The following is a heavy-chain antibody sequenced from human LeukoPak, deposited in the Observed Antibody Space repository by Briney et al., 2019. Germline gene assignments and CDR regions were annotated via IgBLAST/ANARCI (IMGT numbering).Heavy chain of an antibody. Sequence: SETLSLTCTVSGGSVSSGSYHWSWIRQPPGKGLEWIGYIYYSGSTNYNPSLKSRVTISVDTPKNQFSLKLSSVTAADTAVYYCARAPRAAAGILGAFDIWGQGTMVTVSS. V-gene: IGHV4-61*01. CDR2: IYYSGST. CDR3: ARAPRAAAGILGAFDI. J-gene: IGHJ3*02. D-gene: IGHD6-13*01. CDR1: GGSVSSGSYH.